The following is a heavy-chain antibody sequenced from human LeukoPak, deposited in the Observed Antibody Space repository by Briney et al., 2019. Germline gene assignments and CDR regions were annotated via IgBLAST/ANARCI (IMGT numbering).Heavy chain of an antibody. V-gene: IGHV3-11*01. D-gene: IGHD2-15*01. CDR1: GFTFSDYN. CDR3: ARVLRYCSGGNCYSGGLGYMDV. Sequence: SGGSLRLSCAASGFTFSDYNMRWIRQAPGKGLEWVSSISRSGSTKYYADSVKGRFTISRDNAKNSLFLQMNSLRAEDTAVYYCARVLRYCSGGNCYSGGLGYMDVWGKGTTVTISS. CDR2: ISRSGSTK. J-gene: IGHJ6*03.